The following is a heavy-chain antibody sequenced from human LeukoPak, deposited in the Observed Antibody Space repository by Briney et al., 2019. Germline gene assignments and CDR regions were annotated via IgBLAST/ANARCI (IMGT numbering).Heavy chain of an antibody. D-gene: IGHD3-3*01. V-gene: IGHV4-30-4*08. CDR2: IYYSGST. Sequence: PSQTLSLTCTVSGGSISSGDYYWSWIRQPPGKGLEWIGYIYYSGSTYYNPSLKSRVTISVDTSKNRFSLKLSSVTAADTAVYYCARVGYDFWSGYYGNNFDYWGQGTLVTVSS. J-gene: IGHJ4*02. CDR3: ARVGYDFWSGYYGNNFDY. CDR1: GGSISSGDYY.